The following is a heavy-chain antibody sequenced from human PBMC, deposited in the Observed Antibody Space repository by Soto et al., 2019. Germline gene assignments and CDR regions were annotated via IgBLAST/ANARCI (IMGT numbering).Heavy chain of an antibody. D-gene: IGHD6-13*01. CDR3: ASSIAAAGFLDY. Sequence: GGSLRLSCAASGFTFSSYGMHWVRQAPDKGLEWVAVIWYDGSNKYYADSVKGRFTISRDNSKNTLYLQMNSLRAEDTAVYYCASSIAAAGFLDYWGQGTLVTVSS. CDR2: IWYDGSNK. V-gene: IGHV3-33*01. CDR1: GFTFSSYG. J-gene: IGHJ4*02.